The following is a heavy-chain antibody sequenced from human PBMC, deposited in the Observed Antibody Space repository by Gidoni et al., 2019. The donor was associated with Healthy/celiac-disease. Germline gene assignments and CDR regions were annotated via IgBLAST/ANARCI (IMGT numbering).Heavy chain of an antibody. D-gene: IGHD2-21*02. CDR1: GFTFSSYS. J-gene: IGHJ4*02. V-gene: IGHV3-48*01. CDR2: ISSSSSTI. CDR3: ARDRVVTAIWVGSDY. Sequence: EVQLVESGGGLVQPGGSLRLTCAASGFTFSSYSMNWVRQAPGKGLEWVSYISSSSSTIYYADSVKGRFTISRDNAKNSLYLQMNSLRAEDTAVYYCARDRVVTAIWVGSDYWGQGTLVTVSS.